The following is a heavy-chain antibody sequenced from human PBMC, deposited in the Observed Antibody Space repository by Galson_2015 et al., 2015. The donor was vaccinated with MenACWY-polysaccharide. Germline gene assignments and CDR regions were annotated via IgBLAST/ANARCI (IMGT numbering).Heavy chain of an antibody. D-gene: IGHD1-26*01. CDR3: ARDRDGGSLTIDS. CDR1: GYTFTDYY. V-gene: IGHV1-2*02. Sequence: SVKVSCKASGYTFTDYYIHWVRQAPGQGLQWMGWISPNTGATNSAQMFQGRVTMTTDTSITTAYMELSRLISDDTAMYYCARDRDGGSLTIDSWGQGALVTVSS. J-gene: IGHJ4*02. CDR2: ISPNTGAT.